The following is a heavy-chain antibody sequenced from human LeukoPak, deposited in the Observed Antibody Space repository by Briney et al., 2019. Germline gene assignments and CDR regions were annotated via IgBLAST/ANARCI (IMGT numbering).Heavy chain of an antibody. CDR2: IHYSGST. CDR3: ARTTEGYCRGRSCYSYYYYMDV. Sequence: SETLSLTCTVSGGSISSYYWSWIRQPPGKGLEWIGYIHYSGSTNYNSSLKSRVTISVDTSKNQFSLKLSSVTVADTAVYYCARTTEGYCRGRSCYSYYYYMDVWGKGTTVTVSS. V-gene: IGHV4-59*01. D-gene: IGHD2-15*01. J-gene: IGHJ6*03. CDR1: GGSISSYY.